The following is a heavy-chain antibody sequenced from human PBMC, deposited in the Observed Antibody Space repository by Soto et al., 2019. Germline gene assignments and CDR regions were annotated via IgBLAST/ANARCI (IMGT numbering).Heavy chain of an antibody. Sequence: GASVKVSCKASGGTFSSYAISWVRQAPGQGLEWMGGIIPIFGTANYAQKFQGRVTITADESTSTAYMELSSLRSEETAVYYCASWSVGGGICLWGQGTLVTVSS. V-gene: IGHV1-69*13. J-gene: IGHJ4*02. D-gene: IGHD2-15*01. CDR1: GGTFSSYA. CDR3: ASWSVGGGICL. CDR2: IIPIFGTA.